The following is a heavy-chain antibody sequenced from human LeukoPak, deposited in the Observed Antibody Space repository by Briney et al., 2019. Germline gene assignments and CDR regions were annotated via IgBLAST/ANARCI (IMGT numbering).Heavy chain of an antibody. J-gene: IGHJ6*02. CDR3: VTGAATDMRGMDV. Sequence: ASVKVSCKVSGYSLTEIFMHWVRQGPGKGLEWMGGSDLENGETIYAEKFRGRVTLTEDTSTDTAYMELSSLTSEDTGIYYCVTGAATDMRGMDVWGQGTTVTVSS. CDR1: GYSLTEIF. V-gene: IGHV1-24*01. D-gene: IGHD6-25*01. CDR2: SDLENGET.